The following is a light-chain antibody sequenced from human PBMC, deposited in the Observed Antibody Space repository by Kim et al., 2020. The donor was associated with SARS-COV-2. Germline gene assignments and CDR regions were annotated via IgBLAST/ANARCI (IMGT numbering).Light chain of an antibody. J-gene: IGLJ3*02. CDR3: AAWDDSVSAWV. CDR2: RSN. CDR1: TSNIGDYY. V-gene: IGLV1-47*01. Sequence: GQRVSISCYGSTSNIGDYYVSWYQHFPGTAPNLLIYRSNQRPEGVPDRFSGSRSGTSASLAISGLRFEDEADYYCAAWDDSVSAWVFGGGTQLTVL.